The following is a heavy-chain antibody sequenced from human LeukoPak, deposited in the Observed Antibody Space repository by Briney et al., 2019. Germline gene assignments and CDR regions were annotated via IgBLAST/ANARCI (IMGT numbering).Heavy chain of an antibody. CDR2: IDPSDSYT. J-gene: IGHJ3*02. CDR1: GYSFTSYW. D-gene: IGHD3-10*01. Sequence: GESLRISCKGSGYSFTSYWISWVRQMPGKGLEWMGRIDPSDSYTNYSPSFQGHVTISADKSISTAYLQWSSLKASDTAMYYCARHTTMVRGAGGDAFDIWGQGTMDTVSS. CDR3: ARHTTMVRGAGGDAFDI. V-gene: IGHV5-10-1*01.